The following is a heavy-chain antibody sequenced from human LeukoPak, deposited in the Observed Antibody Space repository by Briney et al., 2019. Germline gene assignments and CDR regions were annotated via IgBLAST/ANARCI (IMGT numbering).Heavy chain of an antibody. D-gene: IGHD3-22*01. J-gene: IGHJ4*02. Sequence: GGSLRLSCAASGFTFSSYSMNWVRQAPGKGLEWVSSISSSSTYIYYADSVQGRLTISRDNAKNSLYLQMNSLRADDTAVYYCARADYDSSGTFDYWGQGTLVTVSS. V-gene: IGHV3-21*01. CDR1: GFTFSSYS. CDR2: ISSSSTYI. CDR3: ARADYDSSGTFDY.